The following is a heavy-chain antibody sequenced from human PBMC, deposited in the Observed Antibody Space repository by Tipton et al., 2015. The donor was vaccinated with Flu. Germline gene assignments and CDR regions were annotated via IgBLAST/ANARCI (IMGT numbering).Heavy chain of an antibody. CDR2: IYTSGST. D-gene: IGHD2/OR15-2a*01. V-gene: IGHV4-61*02. J-gene: IGHJ5*02. CDR3: ARHTNKSNWFDP. Sequence: TLSLTCTVSGGSISSGSYYWSWIRQPAGKGLEWIGRIYTSGSTNYNPSLKSRVTISVDTSKNQFSLKLSSVTAADTAVYYCARHTNKSNWFDPWGQGTLVTVS. CDR1: GGSISSGSYY.